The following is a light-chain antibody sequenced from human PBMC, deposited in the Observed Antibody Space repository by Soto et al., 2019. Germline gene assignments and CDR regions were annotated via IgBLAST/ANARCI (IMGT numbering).Light chain of an antibody. CDR1: KLGSKI. J-gene: IGLJ1*01. CDR3: QVWPSNAEFFV. CDR2: DAT. Sequence: SYELAQPPSVSVAPGQTARITCGGDKLGSKIVHWYKQRPGQAPVAVVFDATDRPSGIPDRFSASRSGDTATLTISTVEAGDEADYVCQVWPSNAEFFVFGSGTKLT. V-gene: IGLV3-21*02.